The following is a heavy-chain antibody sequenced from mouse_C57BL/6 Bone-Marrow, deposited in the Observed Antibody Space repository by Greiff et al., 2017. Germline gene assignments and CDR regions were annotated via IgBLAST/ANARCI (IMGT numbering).Heavy chain of an antibody. J-gene: IGHJ4*01. CDR3: ARQDYPYAMDD. CDR1: GFTFSDYG. V-gene: IGHV5-17*01. Sequence: EVQVVESGGGLVKPGGSLKLSCAASGFTFSDYGMHWVRQAPEKGLEWVAYISSGSSTIYYADTVKGRFTISRDNAKNTLFLQMTSLRSEDTAMYYCARQDYPYAMDDWGQGTSVTVSS. D-gene: IGHD5-5*01. CDR2: ISSGSSTI.